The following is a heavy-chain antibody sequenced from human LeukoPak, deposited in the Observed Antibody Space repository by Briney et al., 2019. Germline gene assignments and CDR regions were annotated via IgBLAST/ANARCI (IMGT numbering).Heavy chain of an antibody. Sequence: GESLKISCKASGYSFPSYWLTWVRQMPGHGVEWLGWIDPSDSYTNYSPSFQGHVTISADKSISTAYLQWSSLKASDTAMYYCARSYSGYDYLDYWGQGTLVTVSS. CDR2: IDPSDSYT. D-gene: IGHD5-12*01. V-gene: IGHV5-10-1*01. CDR3: ARSYSGYDYLDY. CDR1: GYSFPSYW. J-gene: IGHJ4*02.